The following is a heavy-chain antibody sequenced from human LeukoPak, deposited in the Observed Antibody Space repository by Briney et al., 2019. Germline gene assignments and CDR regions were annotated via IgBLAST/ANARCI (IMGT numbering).Heavy chain of an antibody. CDR2: IYSGGST. J-gene: IGHJ5*02. Sequence: PGGPLRLSCAASGFTVSSNYMSWVRQAPGKGLEWVSVIYSGGSTYYADSVKGRFTISRDNSKNTLYLQMNSLRAEDTAVYYCARAVTVTTSYWFDPWGQGTLVTVSS. V-gene: IGHV3-66*02. CDR3: ARAVTVTTSYWFDP. CDR1: GFTVSSNY. D-gene: IGHD4-17*01.